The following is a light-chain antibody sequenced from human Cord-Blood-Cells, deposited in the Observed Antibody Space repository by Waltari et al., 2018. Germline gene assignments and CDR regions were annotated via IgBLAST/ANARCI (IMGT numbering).Light chain of an antibody. CDR2: DVS. CDR1: SSDVGGYNY. V-gene: IGLV2-14*01. J-gene: IGLJ2*01. CDR3: SSYTSSSTPL. Sequence: QSALTQPASVSGSPGQSITIPCTGTSSDVGGYNYVSWYQQHPGKAPKLMFYDVSNRPSGVSKRFSGSKSGNTASLTISGLQAEDEADYYCSSYTSSSTPLFGGGTKLTVL.